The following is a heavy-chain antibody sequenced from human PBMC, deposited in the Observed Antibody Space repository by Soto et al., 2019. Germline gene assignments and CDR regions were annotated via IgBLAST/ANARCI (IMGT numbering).Heavy chain of an antibody. CDR2: IYYSGST. CDR1: TSSIISSNYY. J-gene: IGHJ4*02. CDR3: ASFSYFDWPTPVY. V-gene: IGHV4-39*01. D-gene: IGHD3-9*01. Sequence: SQSRPLPCTASTSSIISSNYYGPWIRHPPEKGLEWIATIYYSGSTYYSPSLKSRVTISVGTSKNQFSLKLSSVTAADTAVYYCASFSYFDWPTPVYWGKGTLVT.